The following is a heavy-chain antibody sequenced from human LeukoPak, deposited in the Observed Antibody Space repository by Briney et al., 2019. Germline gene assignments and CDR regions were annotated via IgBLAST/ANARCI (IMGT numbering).Heavy chain of an antibody. D-gene: IGHD6-6*01. Sequence: SETLSLTCAVYGGSFSGYYWSWIRQPPGKGLEWIGEINHSGSTNYNLSLKSRVTISVDTSKNQFSLKLSSVTAADTAVYYCAREGIYSSSSYFDYWGQGILVTASS. CDR2: INHSGST. V-gene: IGHV4-34*01. CDR3: AREGIYSSSSYFDY. CDR1: GGSFSGYY. J-gene: IGHJ4*02.